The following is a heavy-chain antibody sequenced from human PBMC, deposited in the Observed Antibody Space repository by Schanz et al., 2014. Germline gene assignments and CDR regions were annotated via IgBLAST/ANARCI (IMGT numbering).Heavy chain of an antibody. CDR2: INPNSGTT. CDR3: ARAFGGYDPAGALDY. CDR1: GYTFTGYY. J-gene: IGHJ4*02. D-gene: IGHD5-12*01. Sequence: QVQLVQSGAEMKKPGASVKVSCKASGYTFTGYYMHWVRQAPGQGLEWMGWINPNSGTTNYAQKFQGWVTMTRDTSIGTACMELSRLKSDDTAVYYCARAFGGYDPAGALDYWGQGTLVTVSS. V-gene: IGHV1-2*04.